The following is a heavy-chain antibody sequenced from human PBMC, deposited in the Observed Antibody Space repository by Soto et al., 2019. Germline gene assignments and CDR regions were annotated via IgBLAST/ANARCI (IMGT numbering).Heavy chain of an antibody. J-gene: IGHJ6*02. CDR2: ISGSGGST. Sequence: EVQLLESGGGLVQPGGSLRLSCAASGFTFSSYAMSWVRQAPGKGLGWVSAISGSGGSTYYADSVKGRFTISRDNSKNTLYLQMTSLRAEDTAVYYCAKAYSSSWYLYYYYGMDVWGQGTTVAVSS. CDR3: AKAYSSSWYLYYYYGMDV. CDR1: GFTFSSYA. V-gene: IGHV3-23*01. D-gene: IGHD6-13*01.